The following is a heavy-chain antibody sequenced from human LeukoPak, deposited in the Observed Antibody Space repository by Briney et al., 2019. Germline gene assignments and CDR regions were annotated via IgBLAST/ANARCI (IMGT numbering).Heavy chain of an antibody. V-gene: IGHV3-7*03. Sequence: GGSLRLSCAASGFTFSSLWMTWVRQAPGKGLEWVANINQDGSEKYFVDSVKGRFTISRDNSKSTLHLQMDSLRAEDSALYYCAKWPEGATPKFHHWGQGTLVTVSS. CDR1: GFTFSSLW. CDR3: AKWPEGATPKFHH. J-gene: IGHJ4*02. D-gene: IGHD1-26*01. CDR2: INQDGSEK.